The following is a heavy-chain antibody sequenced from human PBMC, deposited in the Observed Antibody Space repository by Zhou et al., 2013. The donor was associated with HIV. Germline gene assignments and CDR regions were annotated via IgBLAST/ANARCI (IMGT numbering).Heavy chain of an antibody. V-gene: IGHV1-24*01. Sequence: QVHLVQSGPELKKPGASVKVSCKVSGYTLTDLLIHWVRQGPGSGPEWLGRFDPEGRETTYSQKFQGRVTMTGDISADTAYFEATRLTPDDTAIYYCAIDRVLQQRLENTLAIWGQGTWVSVSS. J-gene: IGHJ3*02. CDR3: AIDRVLQQRLENTLAI. CDR2: FDPEGRET. D-gene: IGHD4-4*01. CDR1: GYTLTDLL.